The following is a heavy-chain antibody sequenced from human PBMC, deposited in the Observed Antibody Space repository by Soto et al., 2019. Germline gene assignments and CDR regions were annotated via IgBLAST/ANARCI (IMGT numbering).Heavy chain of an antibody. D-gene: IGHD3-10*01. CDR2: ISGSGTDT. J-gene: IGHJ4*02. CDR3: ARDRGSAYGCFVS. Sequence: EVHLLESGGGLIQPGGSLRLSCAASGFTFNTYAMIWVRQAPGKGLEWVSTISGSGTDTYYACSVKGRFTISSDNSKNTLFLQLSSLRAEDTPLYYCARDRGSAYGCFVSWGQGALVTVSS. CDR1: GFTFNTYA. V-gene: IGHV3-23*01.